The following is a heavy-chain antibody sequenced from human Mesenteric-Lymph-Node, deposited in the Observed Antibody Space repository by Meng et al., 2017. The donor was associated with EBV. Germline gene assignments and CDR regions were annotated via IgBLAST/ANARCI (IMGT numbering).Heavy chain of an antibody. D-gene: IGHD4-17*01. CDR1: GGSIRSSNW. Sequence: VPWPGSGPGRGKPSGILALTCAVSGGSIRSSNWWSWVRQSPGKGLEWIGEIYHSGRTSYNPSLKSRVSLSVEKSKNHFSLNLSSVTAADTAVYYCARVTVTGGYYFDYWGQGSLVTVSS. V-gene: IGHV4-4*02. J-gene: IGHJ4*02. CDR3: ARVTVTGGYYFDY. CDR2: IYHSGRT.